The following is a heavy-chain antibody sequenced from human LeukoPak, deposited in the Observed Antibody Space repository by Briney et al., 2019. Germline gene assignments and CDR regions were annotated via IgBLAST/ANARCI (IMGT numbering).Heavy chain of an antibody. CDR1: GFTFSSYS. CDR3: ARAAPRYDSSGYLFDY. V-gene: IGHV3-21*01. J-gene: IGHJ4*02. CDR2: ISSSSSYI. Sequence: PGGSLRPSCAASGFTFSSYSMNWVRQAPGEGLEWVSSISSSSSYIYYADSVKGRFTISRDNAKNSMYLQMNSLRAEDTAVYYCARAAPRYDSSGYLFDYWGQGTLVTVSS. D-gene: IGHD3-22*01.